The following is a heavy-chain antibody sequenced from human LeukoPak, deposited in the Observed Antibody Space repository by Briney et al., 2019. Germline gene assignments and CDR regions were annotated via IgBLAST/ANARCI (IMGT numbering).Heavy chain of an antibody. V-gene: IGHV1-18*01. CDR2: ISAYNGNT. Sequence: ASVKVSCKASGYAFTSYGISWVRQAPGQGLEWMGWISAYNGNTNYAQKLQGRVTMTTDTSTSTAYMELRSLRSDDTAVYYCAILKTNYHGMDVWGQGTTVTVSS. J-gene: IGHJ6*02. CDR3: AILKTNYHGMDV. CDR1: GYAFTSYG.